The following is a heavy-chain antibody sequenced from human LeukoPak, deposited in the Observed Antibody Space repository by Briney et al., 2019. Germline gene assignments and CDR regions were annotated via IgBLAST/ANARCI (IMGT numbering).Heavy chain of an antibody. CDR2: TYYKSKWYH. Sequence: SQTLSLTCAISGDSFSNSSAAWDWSGQSPSRGLEWLGRTYYKSKWYHDYSVSVKGRLTINPDTSKNQFSLQLNSMTPEETAIYSCPRHHRPYMGISYFDTWGQGNLVTVSS. CDR1: GDSFSNSSAA. D-gene: IGHD1-26*01. V-gene: IGHV6-1*01. CDR3: PRHHRPYMGISYFDT. J-gene: IGHJ5*02.